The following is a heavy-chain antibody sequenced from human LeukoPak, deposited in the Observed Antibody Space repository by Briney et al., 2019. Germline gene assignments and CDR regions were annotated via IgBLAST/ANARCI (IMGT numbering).Heavy chain of an antibody. CDR1: GFTFSSYS. J-gene: IGHJ4*02. D-gene: IGHD4-23*01. CDR2: ISSSSSYI. CDR3: ASMDYGGPLFDY. V-gene: IGHV3-21*01. Sequence: GGSLRLSCAASGFTFSSYSMNWIRQAPGKGLEWVSSISSSSSYIYYADSVKGRFTISRDNAKNSLYLQMNSLRAEDTAVYYCASMDYGGPLFDYWGQGTLVTVSS.